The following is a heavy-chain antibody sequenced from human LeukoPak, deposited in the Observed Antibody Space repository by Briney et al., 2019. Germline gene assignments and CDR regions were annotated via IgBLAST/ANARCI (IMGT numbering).Heavy chain of an antibody. J-gene: IGHJ4*02. CDR2: IIGGGGST. Sequence: GSLRLSCAASGFPFSSHGMSWVRQAPGKGLEWVSGIIGGGGSTYYADPVKGRFTISGDNSRNTLFLQMNSLRAEDTAVYYCAHGAMYQLDYWGQGTLVTVSS. CDR3: AHGAMYQLDY. D-gene: IGHD2-2*01. CDR1: GFPFSSHG. V-gene: IGHV3-23*01.